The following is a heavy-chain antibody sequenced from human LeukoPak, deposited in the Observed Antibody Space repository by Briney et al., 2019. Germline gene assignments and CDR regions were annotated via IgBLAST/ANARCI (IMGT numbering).Heavy chain of an antibody. Sequence: PGGSLRLSCAASGFTFSSYEMNWVRQASGKGLEWVSYISSSGSTIYYADSVKGRFTISRDNAKNSLYLQMNSLRAEDTAVYYCATLDYDSSAPLGYWGQGTLVTVSS. D-gene: IGHD3-22*01. CDR3: ATLDYDSSAPLGY. J-gene: IGHJ4*02. V-gene: IGHV3-48*03. CDR2: ISSSGSTI. CDR1: GFTFSSYE.